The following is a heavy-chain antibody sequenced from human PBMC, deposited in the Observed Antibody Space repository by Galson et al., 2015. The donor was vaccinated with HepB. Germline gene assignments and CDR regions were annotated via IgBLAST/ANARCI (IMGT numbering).Heavy chain of an antibody. Sequence: SVKVSCKASGYTFTNYYMHWVRQATGQGLEWMGWMNPNSGHTGYAQKFQGRVTMTRNISISTAYMELSSLRSEDTAVCYCARGPAITGGHYYYYYMDVWGKGTTVTVSS. V-gene: IGHV1-8*02. CDR1: GYTFTNYY. D-gene: IGHD2-8*02. J-gene: IGHJ6*03. CDR2: MNPNSGHT. CDR3: ARGPAITGGHYYYYYMDV.